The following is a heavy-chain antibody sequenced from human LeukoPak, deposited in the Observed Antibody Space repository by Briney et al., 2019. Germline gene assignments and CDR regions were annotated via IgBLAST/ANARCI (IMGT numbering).Heavy chain of an antibody. CDR2: ISAYNGNA. D-gene: IGHD2-2*01. J-gene: IGHJ5*02. CDR1: GYTFTNFG. CDR3: ARGGVVPATVSNWFDP. Sequence: ASVKVSCKASGYTFTNFGITWVRQAPGQGLEWMGWISAYNGNANYAQNLQGRVTMTTDTSTSTAYMELRSLISDDTAIYYCARGGVVPATVSNWFDPWGQGTLVTLSS. V-gene: IGHV1-18*01.